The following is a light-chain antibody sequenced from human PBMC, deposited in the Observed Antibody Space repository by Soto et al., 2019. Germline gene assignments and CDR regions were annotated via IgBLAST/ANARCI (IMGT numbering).Light chain of an antibody. CDR2: DAS. J-gene: IGKJ5*01. CDR3: QQTYSVPIT. Sequence: DIQMTQSPATLSASVGDRVTITCRASQSVRSWLAWYQQKPGTAPKLLIFDASRLESGVPSRFSGSASGTEFTLTISSLQPDDFATYYCQQTYSVPITFGQGTRLEIK. V-gene: IGKV1-5*01. CDR1: QSVRSW.